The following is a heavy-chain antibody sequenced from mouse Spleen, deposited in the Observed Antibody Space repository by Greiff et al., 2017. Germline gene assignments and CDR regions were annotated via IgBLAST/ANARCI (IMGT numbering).Heavy chain of an antibody. CDR3: AKNHYWDAWYFDV. V-gene: IGHV2-5-1*01. D-gene: IGHD4-1*01. Sequence: QVQLQQSGPSLVQPSQSLSITCTVSGFSLTSYGVHWVRQSPGKGLEWLGVIWRGGSTDYNAAFMSRLSITKDNSKSQVFFKMNSLQADDTAIYYWAKNHYWDAWYFDVWGAGTTVTVSS. CDR1: GFSLTSYG. CDR2: IWRGGST. J-gene: IGHJ1*01.